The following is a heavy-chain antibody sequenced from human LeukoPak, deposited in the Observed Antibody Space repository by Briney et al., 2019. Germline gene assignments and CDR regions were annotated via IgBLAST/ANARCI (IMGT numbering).Heavy chain of an antibody. V-gene: IGHV1-69*13. Sequence: SVKVSCKASGYTFTSYGISWVRQAPGQGLEWMGGIIPIFGTANYAQKFQGRVTITADESTSTAYMELSSLRSEDTAVYYCASVDTAMADYWGQGTLVTVSS. CDR2: IIPIFGTA. D-gene: IGHD5-18*01. CDR1: GYTFTSYG. CDR3: ASVDTAMADY. J-gene: IGHJ4*02.